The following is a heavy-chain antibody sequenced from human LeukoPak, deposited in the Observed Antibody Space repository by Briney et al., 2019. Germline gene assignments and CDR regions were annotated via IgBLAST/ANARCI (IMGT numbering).Heavy chain of an antibody. Sequence: SETLSLTCAVSGGSISSGGYSWSWIRQPPGKGLEWIGYIYHSGSTYYNPSLKSRVTISVDRSKNQFSLKLSSVTAADTAVYYCARARSGKDFDYWGQGTLVTVSS. V-gene: IGHV4-30-2*01. CDR2: IYHSGST. CDR3: ARARSGKDFDY. J-gene: IGHJ4*02. D-gene: IGHD2-15*01. CDR1: GGSISSGGYS.